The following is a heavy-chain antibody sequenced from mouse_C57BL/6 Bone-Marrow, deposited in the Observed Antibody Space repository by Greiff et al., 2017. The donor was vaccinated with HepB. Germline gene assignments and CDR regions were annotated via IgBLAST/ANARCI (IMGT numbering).Heavy chain of an antibody. D-gene: IGHD2-3*01. Sequence: EVMLVESGGGLVQPGGSLKLSCAASGFTFSDYYMYWVRQTPEKRLEWVAYISNGGGSTYYPDTVKGRFTISRDNAKNTLYLQMSRLKSEDTAMYYCARQGYDGYYIDYWGHGTTLTVSS. CDR1: GFTFSDYY. CDR2: ISNGGGST. CDR3: ARQGYDGYYIDY. J-gene: IGHJ2*01. V-gene: IGHV5-12*01.